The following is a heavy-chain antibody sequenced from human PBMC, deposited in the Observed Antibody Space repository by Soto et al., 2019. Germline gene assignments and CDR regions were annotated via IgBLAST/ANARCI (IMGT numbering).Heavy chain of an antibody. V-gene: IGHV4-39*01. J-gene: IGHJ6*02. CDR1: GGSISSSSSY. D-gene: IGHD3-3*01. Sequence: SETLSLTCTVSGGSISSSSSYWGWIRQPPGKGLEWIGNIYYSGSTYYNPSLKSRVTISVDTSKNQFSLKLSSVTAADTAVYYCARHGPFFSYYAMDVWGQGTTVTVSS. CDR2: IYYSGST. CDR3: ARHGPFFSYYAMDV.